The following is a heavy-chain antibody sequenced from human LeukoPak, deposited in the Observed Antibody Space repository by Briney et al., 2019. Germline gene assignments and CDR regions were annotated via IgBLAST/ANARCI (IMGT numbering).Heavy chain of an antibody. Sequence: SETLSLTCTVSGGSIDTRSYSWGWVRQPPGRGLECIGSVHNSGRTYYNPSLKSRVGISMDTSKNQFSLNLRSVTAADTAVYYCARDDCSSTSCQDRSDWFDPWGQGTLVTVSS. D-gene: IGHD2-2*01. CDR2: VHNSGRT. CDR3: ARDDCSSTSCQDRSDWFDP. CDR1: GGSIDTRSYS. J-gene: IGHJ5*02. V-gene: IGHV4-39*02.